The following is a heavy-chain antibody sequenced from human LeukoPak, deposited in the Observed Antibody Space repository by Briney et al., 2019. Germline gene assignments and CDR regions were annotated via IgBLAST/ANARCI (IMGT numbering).Heavy chain of an antibody. V-gene: IGHV4-34*01. CDR1: GGSFSGYY. J-gene: IGHJ4*02. Sequence: SETLSLTCAVYGGSFSGYYWSWIRQPPGKGLEWIGEINHGGSTNYNPSLKSRVTISVDTSKNQFSLKLSSVTAADTAVYYCARGRGYDSSGYYNPRRYFDYWGQGTLVTVSS. D-gene: IGHD3-22*01. CDR3: ARGRGYDSSGYYNPRRYFDY. CDR2: INHGGST.